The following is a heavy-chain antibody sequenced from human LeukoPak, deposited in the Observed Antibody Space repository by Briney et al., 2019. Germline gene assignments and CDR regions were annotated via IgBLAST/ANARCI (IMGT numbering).Heavy chain of an antibody. V-gene: IGHV3-23*01. CDR3: AKGSRQFSRDKAGPIDY. D-gene: IGHD6-19*01. CDR1: GFTFSSNA. Sequence: GGSLRLSCAGSGFTFSSNAMSWVRQAPGKGLEWVSSIGDSGDFTYYADSVKGRFTISRDNSKNTLFVQMSSLRAEDTAVYYCAKGSRQFSRDKAGPIDYWGQGTLVTVSS. CDR2: IGDSGDFT. J-gene: IGHJ4*02.